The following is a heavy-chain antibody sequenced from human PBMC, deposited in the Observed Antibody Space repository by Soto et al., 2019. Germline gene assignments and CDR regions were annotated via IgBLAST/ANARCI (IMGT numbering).Heavy chain of an antibody. D-gene: IGHD3-22*01. CDR3: AKGHYYDNVGNWVANQAFDS. CDR1: GFSFNNNA. J-gene: IGHJ4*02. V-gene: IGHV3-23*01. Sequence: EVQLLQSGGGVVQPGGSLRLSCAVSGFSFNNNAMNWVRLAPGKGLEWVSSISGGGTGTYSADAVRGRFTISSDKSRNTVYLQMSSLRAEDTAVYYCAKGHYYDNVGNWVANQAFDSWGQGSLVTVSS. CDR2: ISGGGTGT.